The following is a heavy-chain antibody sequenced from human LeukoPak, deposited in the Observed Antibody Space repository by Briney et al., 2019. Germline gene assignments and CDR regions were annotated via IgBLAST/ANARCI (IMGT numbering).Heavy chain of an antibody. V-gene: IGHV4-59*08. CDR2: IYYSGST. Sequence: GSLRLSCAASGFTFSSYSMNWIRQPPGKGLEWIGYIYYSGSTNYNPSLKSRVTISVDTSKNQFSLKLSSVTAADTAVYYCARHQTWRGTSFDYWGQGTLVTVSS. D-gene: IGHD2-2*01. J-gene: IGHJ4*02. CDR1: GFTFSSYS. CDR3: ARHQTWRGTSFDY.